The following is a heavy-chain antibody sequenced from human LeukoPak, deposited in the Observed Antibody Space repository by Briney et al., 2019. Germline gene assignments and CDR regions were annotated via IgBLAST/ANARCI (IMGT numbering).Heavy chain of an antibody. CDR3: ARHKALHKGDASDI. CDR1: GGSISGYY. J-gene: IGHJ3*02. V-gene: IGHV4-59*08. CDR2: IHYPGRA. D-gene: IGHD4-11*01. Sequence: PSETLSLTCTVSGGSISGYYCIWIRQPPGKGLEWIAYIHYPGRANYSPSLKSRATISVDTSKNQFSLRLSSVTTADTGVYYCARHKALHKGDASDIWGQGTMVTVSS.